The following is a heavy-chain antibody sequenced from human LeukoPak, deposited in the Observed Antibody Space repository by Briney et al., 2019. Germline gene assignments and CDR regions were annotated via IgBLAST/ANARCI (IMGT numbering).Heavy chain of an antibody. CDR3: AKARLRFLEWLLPDY. J-gene: IGHJ4*02. CDR1: GFTFSSYA. V-gene: IGHV3-23*01. CDR2: ISGSGGST. Sequence: PGGSLRLSCAASGFTFSSYAMSWVRQAQGKGLEWVSAISGSGGSTYYADSVKGRFTISRDNSKNTLYLQMNSLRAEDTAVYYCAKARLRFLEWLLPDYWGQGTLVTVSS. D-gene: IGHD3-3*01.